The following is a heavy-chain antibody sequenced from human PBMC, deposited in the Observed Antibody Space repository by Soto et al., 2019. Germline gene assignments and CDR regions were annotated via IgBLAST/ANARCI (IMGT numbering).Heavy chain of an antibody. D-gene: IGHD2-2*01. CDR2: ISAYNGNT. CDR3: ARGVVVVPAALNLFDP. J-gene: IGHJ5*02. Sequence: QVQLVQSGAEVKESGASVKVSCKASGYTFTSYGISWVRQAPGQGLEWMGWISAYNGNTNYAQKLQGRVTMTTDTSTSTAYMELRSLRSDNTAVYYCARGVVVVPAALNLFDPWGQGTLVTVSS. CDR1: GYTFTSYG. V-gene: IGHV1-18*01.